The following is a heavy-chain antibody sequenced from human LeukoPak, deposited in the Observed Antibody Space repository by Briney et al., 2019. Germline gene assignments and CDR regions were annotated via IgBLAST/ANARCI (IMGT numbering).Heavy chain of an antibody. J-gene: IGHJ4*02. Sequence: GGSLRLSCTVSGIIFSNYGMSWVRQAPGKGLEWVSGISGSGAKTYYADSVKGRFSISRDNSKNTVYLQVNSLGGEDTAVYYCAKDIRGYSSGWPWFDYWGQRTLVTVSP. D-gene: IGHD2-15*01. CDR1: GIIFSNYG. CDR3: AKDIRGYSSGWPWFDY. CDR2: ISGSGAKT. V-gene: IGHV3-23*01.